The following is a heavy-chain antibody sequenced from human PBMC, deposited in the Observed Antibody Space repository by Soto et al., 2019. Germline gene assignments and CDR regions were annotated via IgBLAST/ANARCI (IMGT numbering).Heavy chain of an antibody. CDR2: IYQTGGT. J-gene: IGHJ6*02. CDR1: GGSISTSGYS. Sequence: QLQLQESGSGLVQPSLTLSLTCTASGGSISTSGYSWTWIRQPPGGGLEWIGSIYQTGGTYVIPSPQSRVTLSLDKSQNQLSLNLSSVAGADTALYYCGREMTIFGVAPGGGVDVWGQGTTVTVSS. D-gene: IGHD3-3*01. V-gene: IGHV4-30-2*01. CDR3: GREMTIFGVAPGGGVDV.